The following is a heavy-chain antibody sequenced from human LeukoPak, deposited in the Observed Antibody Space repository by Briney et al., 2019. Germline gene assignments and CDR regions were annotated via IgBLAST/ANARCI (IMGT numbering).Heavy chain of an antibody. Sequence: SGTLSLTCTVSGGSISSYYWSWIRQPPGKGLEWIGYIYYSGRTNYNPSLKSRVTISVDTSKNQFSLKLSSVTAADTAVYYCARTISGSYEEDTFDIWGQGTMVTVSS. CDR3: ARTISGSYEEDTFDI. J-gene: IGHJ3*02. CDR1: GGSISSYY. V-gene: IGHV4-59*08. CDR2: IYYSGRT. D-gene: IGHD1-26*01.